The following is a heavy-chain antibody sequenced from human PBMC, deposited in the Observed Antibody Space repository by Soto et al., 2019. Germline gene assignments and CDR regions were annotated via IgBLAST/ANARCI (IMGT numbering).Heavy chain of an antibody. CDR3: ARDFGDGMDV. CDR2: IYSGGST. Sequence: TGGSLRLSCAASGFIINSNYMSWVRQAPGKGLEWVSVIYSGGSTYYADSVKGRFTISRDNSKNTVYLQMNSLRVEDTAIYYCARDFGDGMDVWGQGTTVTVSS. D-gene: IGHD3-10*01. J-gene: IGHJ6*02. CDR1: GFIINSNY. V-gene: IGHV3-53*01.